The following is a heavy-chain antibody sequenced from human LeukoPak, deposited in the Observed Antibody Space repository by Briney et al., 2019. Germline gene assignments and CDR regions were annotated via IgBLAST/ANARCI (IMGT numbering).Heavy chain of an antibody. J-gene: IGHJ4*02. CDR3: ARDKGYCSSTSCPLDY. CDR2: IIPIFGTA. V-gene: IGHV1-69*13. D-gene: IGHD2-2*01. CDR1: GYDFSRYD. Sequence: SVKVSCKASGYDFSRYDINWVRLAPGQGLEWMGGIIPIFGTANYAQKFQGRVTITADESTSTAYMELSSLRSEDTAVYYCARDKGYCSSTSCPLDYWGQGTLVTVSS.